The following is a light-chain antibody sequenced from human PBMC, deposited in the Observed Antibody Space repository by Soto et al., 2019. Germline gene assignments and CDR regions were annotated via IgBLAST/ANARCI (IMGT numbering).Light chain of an antibody. CDR1: QSISTY. CDR3: QQSYSSPYT. J-gene: IGKJ2*01. CDR2: AAS. Sequence: DIQMTQSPSSLSASVGDRVTISCRASQSISTYLNWYRQKPGKAPELLIYAASSLQSGVPSRFSGSGSGTDSTLTITSLQPEDFSTYYCQQSYSSPYTFGQGTKLEIK. V-gene: IGKV1-39*01.